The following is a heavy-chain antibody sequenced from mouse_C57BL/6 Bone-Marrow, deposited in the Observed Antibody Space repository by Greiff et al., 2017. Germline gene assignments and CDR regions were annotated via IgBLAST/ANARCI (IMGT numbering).Heavy chain of an antibody. D-gene: IGHD1-1*01. CDR1: GYTFTSYW. CDR2: INPSNGGT. J-gene: IGHJ4*01. Sequence: VQLQQPGTELVKPGASVKLSCKASGYTFTSYWMHWVKQRPGQGLEWIGNINPSNGGTNYNEKFKSKATLTVDKSSSTAYMQLSSLTSEDSAVXYCARSGYYYGSSGYYYAMDYWGQGTSVTVSS. V-gene: IGHV1-53*01. CDR3: ARSGYYYGSSGYYYAMDY.